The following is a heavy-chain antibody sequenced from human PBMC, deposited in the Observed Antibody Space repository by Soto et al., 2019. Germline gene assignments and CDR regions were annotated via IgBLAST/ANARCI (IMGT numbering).Heavy chain of an antibody. CDR3: ARVRGPSSVYYPYWFGP. J-gene: IGHJ5*02. D-gene: IGHD3-22*01. Sequence: QVQLVQSGAEVKKPGSSVKVSCKASGGTFSSYAITWVRQAPGQGLAWLGGFIPIFGTANYAQKSQGRVTITADESTSTAYMELSSLRSEYTAVAYCARVRGPSSVYYPYWFGPWGQGTLVTVS. V-gene: IGHV1-69*12. CDR1: GGTFSSYA. CDR2: FIPIFGTA.